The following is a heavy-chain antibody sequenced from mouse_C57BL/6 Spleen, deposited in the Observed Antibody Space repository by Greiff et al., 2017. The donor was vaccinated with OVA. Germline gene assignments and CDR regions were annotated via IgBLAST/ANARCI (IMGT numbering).Heavy chain of an antibody. Sequence: QVQLQQSGAELVRPGASVKLSCTASGYTFTDYYINWVKQRPGQGLEWIARIYPGSGNTYYNEKFKGKATLNAEKSSSTAYMQLSSLTSEDSAVYFCARGDNYGSSYVWFAYWGQGTLVTVSA. J-gene: IGHJ3*01. D-gene: IGHD1-1*01. CDR3: ARGDNYGSSYVWFAY. V-gene: IGHV1-76*01. CDR1: GYTFTDYY. CDR2: IYPGSGNT.